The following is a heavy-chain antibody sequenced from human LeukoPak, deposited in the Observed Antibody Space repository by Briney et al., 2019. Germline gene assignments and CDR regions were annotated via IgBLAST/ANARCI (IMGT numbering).Heavy chain of an antibody. CDR3: ARGGARVVGAPGDV. D-gene: IGHD1-26*01. CDR2: ISAYNGNT. J-gene: IGHJ6*04. CDR1: GYTFTSYG. Sequence: ASVKVSCKASGYTFTSYGISWVRQAPGQGREWMGWISAYNGNTNYAQKLQGRVTITPDTSTSTAYMELRSLRSDDTAVYYSARGGARVVGAPGDVCGEGAPLTVSS. V-gene: IGHV1-18*01.